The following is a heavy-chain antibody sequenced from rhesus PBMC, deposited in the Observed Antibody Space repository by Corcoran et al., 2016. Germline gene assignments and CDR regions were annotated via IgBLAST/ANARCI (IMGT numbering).Heavy chain of an antibody. J-gene: IGHJ4*01. CDR2: IYWDDDK. D-gene: IGHD6-37*01. CDR3: ARARRWLAVNYFDY. Sequence: QVTLKESGPALVKPTQTLTLTCTFSGFSLTPSGMGVGWIRQPPGQALEWVARIYWDDDKSYSTSLKSRLTISKDTFKNQVVLTMTNMDPVDTATYYCARARRWLAVNYFDYWGQGVLVTVSS. V-gene: IGHV2-174*01. CDR1: GFSLTPSGMG.